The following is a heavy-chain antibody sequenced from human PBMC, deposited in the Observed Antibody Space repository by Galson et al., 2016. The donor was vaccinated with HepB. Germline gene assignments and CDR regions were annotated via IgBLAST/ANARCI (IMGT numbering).Heavy chain of an antibody. D-gene: IGHD3-10*02. Sequence: SVKVSCKVSGNTLSELSIHWVRQSPGNGLEWMGSFDPGDGETIYAQKFQGRISMTADTSGDTVHMDLTSLRSEDTAIYYCSAPSLMLAGHPLDCWGQGTLVSVSS. CDR1: GNTLSELS. J-gene: IGHJ4*02. CDR2: FDPGDGET. CDR3: SAPSLMLAGHPLDC. V-gene: IGHV1-24*01.